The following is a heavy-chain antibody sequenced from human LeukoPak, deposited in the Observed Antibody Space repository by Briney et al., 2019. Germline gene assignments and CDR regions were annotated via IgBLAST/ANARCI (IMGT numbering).Heavy chain of an antibody. CDR3: ARDNVYCSSTSCYDGNWFDP. J-gene: IGHJ5*02. V-gene: IGHV4-4*07. CDR2: IYTSGST. Sequence: PSETLSLTCTVSGGSISSYYWSWIRQPAGKGLEWIGRIYTSGSTNYNPSLKSRVTMSVDTSKNQFSLKLSSVTAADTAVYYCARDNVYCSSTSCYDGNWFDPWGQGTLVTVSS. D-gene: IGHD2-2*01. CDR1: GGSISSYY.